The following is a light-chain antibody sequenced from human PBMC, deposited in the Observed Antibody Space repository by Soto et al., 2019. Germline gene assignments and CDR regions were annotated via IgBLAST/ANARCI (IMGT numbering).Light chain of an antibody. Sequence: QSALTQPASVSGSPGQSISISCTGTSSDVGGYNYVSWYQQHPGKAPKLMIYDVTNRPSGISSRFSGSKSANAASLTISGLQDEDEADYYCCSYTRSSTVVFGGGTKVTVL. CDR3: CSYTRSSTVV. V-gene: IGLV2-14*01. CDR2: DVT. CDR1: SSDVGGYNY. J-gene: IGLJ2*01.